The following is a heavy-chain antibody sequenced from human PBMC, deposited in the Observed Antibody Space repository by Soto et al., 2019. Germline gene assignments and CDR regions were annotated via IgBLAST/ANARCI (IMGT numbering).Heavy chain of an antibody. CDR2: IYYSGSA. CDR1: GGSISSGAYY. Sequence: TLSLAFTVSGGSISSGAYYWSWIRQPPGKGLEWIGYIYYSGSAYYSPSLKSRVTMSVDTSKNQLSLKLSSVTAEDTAVYYCARLHCNSPNCVPLDPWGQGTLVTVSS. V-gene: IGHV4-30-4*01. J-gene: IGHJ5*02. D-gene: IGHD2-2*01. CDR3: ARLHCNSPNCVPLDP.